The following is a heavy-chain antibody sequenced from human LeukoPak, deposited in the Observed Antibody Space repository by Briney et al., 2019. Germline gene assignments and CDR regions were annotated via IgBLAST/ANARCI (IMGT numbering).Heavy chain of an antibody. Sequence: GRSLRLSCAASGLTFSTYALHWVRQAPGKGLEWVALISFDGSNKYYADSVKGRFTISRDNTKNTVFLQMNSLRDEDTAAYYCARSPGIVAADNQWGQGTLVTVSS. V-gene: IGHV3-30-3*01. D-gene: IGHD6-13*01. CDR3: ARSPGIVAADNQ. CDR1: GLTFSTYA. J-gene: IGHJ4*02. CDR2: ISFDGSNK.